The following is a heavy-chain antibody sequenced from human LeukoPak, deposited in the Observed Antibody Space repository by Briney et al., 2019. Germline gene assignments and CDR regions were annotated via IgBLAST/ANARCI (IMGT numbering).Heavy chain of an antibody. J-gene: IGHJ4*02. CDR1: GYTFTSYY. CDR3: AKDSLMVYARGDY. V-gene: IGHV1-46*01. D-gene: IGHD2-8*02. CDR2: INPSGGST. Sequence: ASVKVSCKASGYTFTSYYMHWVRQAPGQGLEWMGIINPSGGSTSYAQKFQGRVTMARDTSTSTVYMELSSLRSEDTAVYYCAKDSLMVYARGDYWGQGTLVTVSS.